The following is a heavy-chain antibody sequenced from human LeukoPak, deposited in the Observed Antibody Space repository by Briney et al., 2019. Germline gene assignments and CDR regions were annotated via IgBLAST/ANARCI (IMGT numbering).Heavy chain of an antibody. J-gene: IGHJ4*02. D-gene: IGHD3-10*01. V-gene: IGHV1-2*02. CDR3: ATWGKYIMGRGVDS. CDR2: INPNNGDT. CDR1: GNTFSGYY. Sequence: GASVKVSCKASGNTFSGYYIFWVRQAPGQGLEWMAWINPNNGDTKYVQKFQGRVILTRDTLTRTAYMEFSSLKSDDTAVYYCATWGKYIMGRGVDSWGQGTLVTVSS.